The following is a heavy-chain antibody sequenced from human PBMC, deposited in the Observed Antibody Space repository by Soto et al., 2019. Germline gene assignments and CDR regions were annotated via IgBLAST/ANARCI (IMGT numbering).Heavy chain of an antibody. CDR2: IGGSGGST. V-gene: IGHV3-23*01. CDR3: AKIQRLAVAGNFDY. J-gene: IGHJ4*02. Sequence: PGGSLRLSCAASGFTFSSYAMSWVRQAPGKGLEWVSAIGGSGGSTYYADSVKGRFTISRDNSKNTLYLQMNSLRAEDTAVYYCAKIQRLAVAGNFDYWGQGTLVTVYS. D-gene: IGHD6-19*01. CDR1: GFTFSSYA.